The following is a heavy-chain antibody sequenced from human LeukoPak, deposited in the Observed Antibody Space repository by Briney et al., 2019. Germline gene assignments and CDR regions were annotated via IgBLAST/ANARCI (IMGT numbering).Heavy chain of an antibody. V-gene: IGHV3-21*01. Sequence: GGSLRLSCAASGFTFSSYSMNWVRPAPGKGLEWVSSISSSSSYIYYADSVKGRFTISRDNAKNSLYLQMNSLRAEDTAVYYCARGLRITGTAVDYYYGMDVWGQGTTVTVSS. CDR2: ISSSSSYI. J-gene: IGHJ6*02. CDR1: GFTFSSYS. D-gene: IGHD1-7*01. CDR3: ARGLRITGTAVDYYYGMDV.